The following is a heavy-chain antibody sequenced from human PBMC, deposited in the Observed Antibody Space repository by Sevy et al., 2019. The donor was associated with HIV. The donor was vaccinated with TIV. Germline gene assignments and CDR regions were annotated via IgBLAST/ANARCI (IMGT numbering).Heavy chain of an antibody. Sequence: SETLSLTCAVSGGSISSGGYSWSWIRQPPGKGLEWIGYIYHSVSTYYNPSLKSRVTISVDRSKNQFSLKLGSVTAADTAVYYCARGGMYYDFWSGYQPFDYWGQGTLVTVSS. V-gene: IGHV4-30-2*01. D-gene: IGHD3-3*01. CDR3: ARGGMYYDFWSGYQPFDY. CDR2: IYHSVST. CDR1: GGSISSGGYS. J-gene: IGHJ4*02.